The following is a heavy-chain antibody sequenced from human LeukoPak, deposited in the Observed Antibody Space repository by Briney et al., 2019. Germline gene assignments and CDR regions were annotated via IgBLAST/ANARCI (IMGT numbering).Heavy chain of an antibody. J-gene: IGHJ4*02. V-gene: IGHV4-34*01. CDR2: INHSGST. D-gene: IGHD3-3*01. Sequence: PSETLSLTCAVYGGSFSGYYWSWIRQPPGKGLEWIGEINHSGSTNYNPSLKSRVTISVDTSKNQFSLKLSSVAAADTAVYYCARGPYDFWSGYCCFDYWGQGTLVTVSS. CDR3: ARGPYDFWSGYCCFDY. CDR1: GGSFSGYY.